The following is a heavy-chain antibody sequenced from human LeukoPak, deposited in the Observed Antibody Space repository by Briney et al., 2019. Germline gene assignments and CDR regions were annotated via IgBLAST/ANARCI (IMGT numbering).Heavy chain of an antibody. Sequence: ASVTVSCKASGYTFTSYAMNWVRQAPGQGLEWMGWINTNTGNPTYAQGFTGRFVFSLDTSVSTAYLQISSLKAEDTAVYYCARGFVYYDSSGYQSRDYWGQGTLVTVSS. V-gene: IGHV7-4-1*02. J-gene: IGHJ4*02. D-gene: IGHD3-22*01. CDR2: INTNTGNP. CDR3: ARGFVYYDSSGYQSRDY. CDR1: GYTFTSYA.